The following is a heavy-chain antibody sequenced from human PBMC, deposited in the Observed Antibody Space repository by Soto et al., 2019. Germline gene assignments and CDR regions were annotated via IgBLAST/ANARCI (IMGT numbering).Heavy chain of an antibody. V-gene: IGHV5-51*01. CDR1: GYSFTSYW. J-gene: IGHJ4*02. Sequence: EVQLVQSGAEVKKSGESLKISCKGSGYSFTSYWIGWLRQMPGKGLEWMGMIYPGDSDTRYSSSFQGQVTVSADKSISTAYLQWSSLKASDTAMYYCAAYSSSSGRHFYYWGQGTLVTVSS. CDR3: AAYSSSSGRHFYY. CDR2: IYPGDSDT. D-gene: IGHD6-6*01.